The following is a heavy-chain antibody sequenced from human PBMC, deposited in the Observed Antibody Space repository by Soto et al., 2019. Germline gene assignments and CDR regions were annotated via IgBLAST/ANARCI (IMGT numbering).Heavy chain of an antibody. CDR1: GYTFTSYY. Sequence: GASVKVSCKASGYTFTSYYMHWVRQAPGQGLEWMGIINPSGGSTSYAQKFQGRVTMTRDTSTSTVYMELSSLRSEDTAVYYCASDIVVVPAAIAYYYGMDVWGQGTTVTVSS. CDR2: INPSGGST. V-gene: IGHV1-46*01. D-gene: IGHD2-2*01. J-gene: IGHJ6*02. CDR3: ASDIVVVPAAIAYYYGMDV.